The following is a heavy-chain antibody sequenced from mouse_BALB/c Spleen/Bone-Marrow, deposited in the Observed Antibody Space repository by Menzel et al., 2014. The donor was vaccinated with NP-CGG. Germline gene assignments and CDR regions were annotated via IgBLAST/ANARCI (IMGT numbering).Heavy chain of an antibody. D-gene: IGHD1-2*01. J-gene: IGHJ1*01. V-gene: IGHV4-1*02. CDR1: GFDFSRYW. CDR2: INPDSSTI. CDR3: ARPGYYGYQDV. Sequence: EVQGVESGGGLVQPGGSLKLSCAVSGFDFSRYWMTWVRQAPGKGLEWIGEINPDSSTINYTPSLKDKFIISRDNAKNTLYLQMGKVRSEDTALYYCARPGYYGYQDVWGAGTTVTVSS.